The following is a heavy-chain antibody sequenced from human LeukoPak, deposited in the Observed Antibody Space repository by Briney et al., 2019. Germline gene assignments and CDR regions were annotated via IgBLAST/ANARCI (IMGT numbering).Heavy chain of an antibody. CDR2: IYSGGST. Sequence: GGSLRLSCAASGFTVSSNYMSWVRQAPGKGLEWVSVIYSGGSTYYPDSVKGRFTISRDNSKNTLYVQMNSLRAEDTAVYYCAKDFSGGWGVRHAFDIWGQGTVVTVSS. CDR3: AKDFSGGWGVRHAFDI. J-gene: IGHJ3*02. CDR1: GFTVSSNY. V-gene: IGHV3-53*01. D-gene: IGHD3-10*01.